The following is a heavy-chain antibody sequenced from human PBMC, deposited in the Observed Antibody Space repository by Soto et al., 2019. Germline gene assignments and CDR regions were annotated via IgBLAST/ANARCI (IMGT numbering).Heavy chain of an antibody. Sequence: SVKVSCKASGGTFSSDAISWVRQAPGQGLEWMGGIIPIFGTANYAQKFQGRVTITADESTSTAYMELSSLRSEGTAVYYCARGVGRGGVDYWGQGTLVTVFS. D-gene: IGHD3-10*01. CDR1: GGTFSSDA. V-gene: IGHV1-69*13. CDR3: ARGVGRGGVDY. CDR2: IIPIFGTA. J-gene: IGHJ4*02.